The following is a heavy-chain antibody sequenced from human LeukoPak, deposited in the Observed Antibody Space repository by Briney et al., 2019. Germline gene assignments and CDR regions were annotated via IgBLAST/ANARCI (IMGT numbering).Heavy chain of an antibody. CDR3: ARDVYDPGRGAFDI. Sequence: GGSLRLSCAASGFTFSSYGMHWVRQAPGKGLEWVAFIRFDGNNKYYADSVKGRFTISRDNAKNSLFLQMNSLRAEDSAVYYCARDVYDPGRGAFDILGQGTMVTVSS. CDR2: IRFDGNNK. J-gene: IGHJ3*02. CDR1: GFTFSSYG. V-gene: IGHV3-30*02. D-gene: IGHD3-10*01.